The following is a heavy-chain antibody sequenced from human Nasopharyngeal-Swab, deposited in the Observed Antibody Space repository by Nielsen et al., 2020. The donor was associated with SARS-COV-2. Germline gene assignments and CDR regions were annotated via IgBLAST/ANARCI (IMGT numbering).Heavy chain of an antibody. V-gene: IGHV4-59*01. CDR2: IYYSGST. J-gene: IGHJ4*02. D-gene: IGHD3-9*01. CDR3: ASFDILTGYGAY. Sequence: WIRQPPGKGLEWIGCIYYSGSTNYNPSLKSRVTISVDTSKNQFSLKLSSVTAADTAVYYCASFDILTGYGAYWGQGTLVTVSS.